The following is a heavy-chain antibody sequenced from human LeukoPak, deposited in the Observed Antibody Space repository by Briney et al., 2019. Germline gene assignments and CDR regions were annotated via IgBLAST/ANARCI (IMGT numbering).Heavy chain of an antibody. CDR3: ARGPSSQFRTDY. J-gene: IGHJ4*02. Sequence: GGSLRLSCAASGFIFTNYFMSWVRQAPGKGLEWVASIKHDGSEKYYVDSVRGRFTISRDNTMNSLYLQMNGLRAEDTAVYYCARGPSSQFRTDYWGQGTLVTVSS. CDR2: IKHDGSEK. V-gene: IGHV3-7*04. CDR1: GFIFTNYF. D-gene: IGHD2-2*01.